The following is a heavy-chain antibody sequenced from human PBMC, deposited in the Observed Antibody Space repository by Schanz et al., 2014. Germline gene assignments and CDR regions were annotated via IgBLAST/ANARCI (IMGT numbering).Heavy chain of an antibody. CDR2: IYNSGKT. V-gene: IGHV4-4*07. D-gene: IGHD3-10*01. CDR3: ARVVLGGDAFDI. CDR1: GGSISSEY. J-gene: IGHJ3*02. Sequence: QVQLQESGPALVKPSETLSLTCTVSGGSISSEYWSWIRHPAGKGLEWIGRIYNSGKTNYNPSLESRVSMSVDTSKKQLSLKLRSVSAADTAVYYCARVVLGGDAFDIWGQGTMVTVSS.